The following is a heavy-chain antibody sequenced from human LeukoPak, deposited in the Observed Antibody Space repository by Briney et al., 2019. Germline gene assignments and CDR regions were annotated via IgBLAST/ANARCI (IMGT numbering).Heavy chain of an antibody. D-gene: IGHD2-2*01. V-gene: IGHV4-34*01. CDR3: ARDPVVPAATTSGAFDI. J-gene: IGHJ3*02. CDR1: GGSFSGYY. Sequence: SETLSLTCAVYGGSFSGYYWSWIRQPPGKGLEWIGEINHSGSTNHNPSLKSRVTISVDTSKNQFSLKLSSVTAADTAVYYCARDPVVPAATTSGAFDIWGQGTMVTVSS. CDR2: INHSGST.